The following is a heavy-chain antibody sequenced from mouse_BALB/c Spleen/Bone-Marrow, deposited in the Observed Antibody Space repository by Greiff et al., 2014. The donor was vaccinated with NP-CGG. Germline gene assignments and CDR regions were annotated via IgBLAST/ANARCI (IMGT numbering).Heavy chain of an antibody. V-gene: IGHV5-9-3*01. CDR3: ARQDYYGSSPHWYFDV. CDR2: ISSGGSYT. J-gene: IGHJ1*01. CDR1: GFTFSSYA. D-gene: IGHD1-1*01. Sequence: VQLKESGGGLAKPGGSLKLSCAASGFTFSSYAMSWVRQTPEKRLEWVATISSGGSYTYYADSVKGRFTISRDSAKNTLYLQMSSLRSEDTAMYYCARQDYYGSSPHWYFDVWGAGTTVTVSS.